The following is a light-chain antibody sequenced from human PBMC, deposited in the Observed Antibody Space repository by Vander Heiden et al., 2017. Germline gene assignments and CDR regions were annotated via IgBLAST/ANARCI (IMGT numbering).Light chain of an antibody. CDR1: QSVSSSY. CDR2: GAS. V-gene: IGKV3-20*01. J-gene: IGKJ1*01. Sequence: EIVLTQSPGTLSLSPGERATISCRASQSVSSSYLAWYLQKPGQAPRLLIYGASSRATGIPERFSGSGSGTDFTLTISRLEPEDFAVYYCQQYVSTPWTFGQGTKVEIK. CDR3: QQYVSTPWT.